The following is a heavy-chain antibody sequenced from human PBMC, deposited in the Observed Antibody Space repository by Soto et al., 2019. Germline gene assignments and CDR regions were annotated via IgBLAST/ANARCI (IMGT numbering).Heavy chain of an antibody. CDR3: ARDAWYSSGWYGDY. CDR2: ISYDGSNK. J-gene: IGHJ4*02. CDR1: GFTFSSYA. D-gene: IGHD6-19*01. V-gene: IGHV3-30-3*01. Sequence: GGSLRLSCAASGFTFSSYAMHWVRQAPGKGLEWVAVISYDGSNKYYADSVKGRFTISRDNSKNTLYLQMNSLRAEDTAVYYCARDAWYSSGWYGDYWGRGTLVTVSS.